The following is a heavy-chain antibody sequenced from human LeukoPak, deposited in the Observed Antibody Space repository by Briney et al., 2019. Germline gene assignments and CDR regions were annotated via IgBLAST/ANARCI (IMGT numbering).Heavy chain of an antibody. CDR3: AREGDFSYYDSNGYYY. J-gene: IGHJ4*02. D-gene: IGHD3-22*01. Sequence: ASVKVSCKASGYTFTSYGISWVRQAPGQGLEWMGWISAYNGNTNYAQKLQGRVTMTTDTSTSTAYMELRSLRSDDTAVYYCAREGDFSYYDSNGYYYWGQGTLVTVSS. V-gene: IGHV1-18*01. CDR1: GYTFTSYG. CDR2: ISAYNGNT.